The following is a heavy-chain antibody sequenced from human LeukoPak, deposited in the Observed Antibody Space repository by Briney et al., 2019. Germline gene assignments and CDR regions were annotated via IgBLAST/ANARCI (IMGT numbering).Heavy chain of an antibody. V-gene: IGHV4-4*02. J-gene: IGHJ4*02. CDR3: ARATGYSSGWYDGELDY. D-gene: IGHD6-19*01. CDR1: GGSISSSNW. Sequence: AWETLSLTCAVSGGSISSSNWWSWVRRPPGKGVEWIGEIYHSGRTNYNPSLKSRVTISVDKSKNQFSLKLSSVTAADTAVYYCARATGYSSGWYDGELDYWGQGTLVTVSS. CDR2: IYHSGRT.